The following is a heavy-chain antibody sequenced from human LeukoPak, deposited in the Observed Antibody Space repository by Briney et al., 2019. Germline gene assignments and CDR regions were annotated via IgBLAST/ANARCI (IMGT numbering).Heavy chain of an antibody. CDR2: INPNSGGA. CDR1: GYSFTGYY. CDR3: ARQASSGWYLDY. Sequence: ASVKVSCKASGYSFTGYYLYWVRQAPGQGLEWMGWINPNSGGAHYPQNFQGRVSMTGDTSISTVCMELSRLRSDDTAVYYCARQASSGWYLDYWGQGTLVTVSS. D-gene: IGHD6-19*01. J-gene: IGHJ4*02. V-gene: IGHV1-2*02.